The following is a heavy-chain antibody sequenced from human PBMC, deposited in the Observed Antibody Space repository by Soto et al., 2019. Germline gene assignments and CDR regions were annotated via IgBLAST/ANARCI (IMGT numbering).Heavy chain of an antibody. V-gene: IGHV3-74*01. Sequence: GGSLRLSCAASGFTISSHWMHWVRQAPGKGLVWVSRVNSGGSSTSYADSVKGRFIISRDNAKNSLYLQMNSLRAEDTAVYYCARATGADKEDYWGQGTLVTVSS. CDR3: ARATGADKEDY. CDR1: GFTISSHW. CDR2: VNSGGSST. D-gene: IGHD3-10*01. J-gene: IGHJ4*02.